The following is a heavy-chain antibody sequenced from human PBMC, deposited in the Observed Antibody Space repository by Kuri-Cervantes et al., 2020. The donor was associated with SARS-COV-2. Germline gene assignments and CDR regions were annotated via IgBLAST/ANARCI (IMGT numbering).Heavy chain of an antibody. D-gene: IGHD1-1*01. J-gene: IGHJ4*02. CDR3: VRDGDHWNFDY. CDR1: GFTFSGHW. V-gene: IGHV3-74*01. Sequence: GESLKFSCAASGFTFSGHWIHWVRQAPGKGLVWVSRINPDGSYTNNADSVKGRFTLSRDNAKNMLFLQMNSLRAEDTAVYYCVRDGDHWNFDYWGQGTLVTVSS. CDR2: INPDGSYT.